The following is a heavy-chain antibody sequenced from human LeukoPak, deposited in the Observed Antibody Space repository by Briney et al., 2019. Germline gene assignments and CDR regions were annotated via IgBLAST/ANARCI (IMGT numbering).Heavy chain of an antibody. J-gene: IGHJ5*02. CDR1: GGSFSGYY. D-gene: IGHD6-13*01. CDR2: INHSGST. CDR3: ARVRAAAGTSWFDP. Sequence: KPSETLSLTCAVYGGSFSGYYWGWIRQPPGKGLEWIGEINHSGSTNYNPSLKSRVTISVDTSKNQFSLKLNSVTAADTAVYYCARVRAAAGTSWFDPWGQGTLVTVSS. V-gene: IGHV4-34*01.